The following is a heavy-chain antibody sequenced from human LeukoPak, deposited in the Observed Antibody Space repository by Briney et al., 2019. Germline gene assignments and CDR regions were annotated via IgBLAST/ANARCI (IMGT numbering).Heavy chain of an antibody. CDR1: GGSFSGYY. J-gene: IGHJ4*02. D-gene: IGHD6-13*01. CDR3: ARGRRGSSSWYPRYDY. V-gene: IGHV4-34*01. CDR2: INHSGST. Sequence: NSSETLSLTCAVYGGSFSGYYWSWIRQPPGKGLEWIGEINHSGSTNYNPSLKSQVTISVDTSKNQFSLKLSSVTAADTAVYYCARGRRGSSSWYPRYDYWGQGTLVTVSS.